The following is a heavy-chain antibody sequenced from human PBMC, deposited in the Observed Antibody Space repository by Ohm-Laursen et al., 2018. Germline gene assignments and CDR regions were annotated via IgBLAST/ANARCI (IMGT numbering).Heavy chain of an antibody. D-gene: IGHD6-13*01. CDR2: MNEIGSEK. CDR1: GSTFTSYW. CDR3: AKRVGYSSSPWYFDY. V-gene: IGHV3-7*01. Sequence: SLRLSCAASGSTFTSYWMSWARQAPGKGLEWVANMNEIGSEKYFVDSVRGRFTISRDNAKNSLFLQMNSLGVEDTAVYYCAKRVGYSSSPWYFDYWGQGTLVTVSS. J-gene: IGHJ4*02.